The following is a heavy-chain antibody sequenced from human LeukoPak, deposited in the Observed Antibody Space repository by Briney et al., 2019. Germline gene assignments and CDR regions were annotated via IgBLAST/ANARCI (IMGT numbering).Heavy chain of an antibody. D-gene: IGHD3-10*01. Sequence: GASVKVSCKASGYIFSSYGISWVRQAPGQGLEWMGWISDDNGNRNYGQTFQGRVTMTTDTSTSTAYMELRSLRSDDTAVYYCARGYFDSGSYVDDYWGQGTLVTVSS. CDR2: ISDDNGNR. J-gene: IGHJ4*02. CDR1: GYIFSSYG. V-gene: IGHV1-18*01. CDR3: ARGYFDSGSYVDDY.